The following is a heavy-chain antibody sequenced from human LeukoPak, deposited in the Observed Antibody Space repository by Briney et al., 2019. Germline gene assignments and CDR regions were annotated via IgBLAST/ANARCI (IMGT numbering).Heavy chain of an antibody. D-gene: IGHD1-26*01. CDR3: ARFSAGRGPLDAFDI. Sequence: ASVKVSCKASGYTFTGYYMHWVRQAPGQGLEWMGWINPNSGGSNYVQKFQGRITMTRDTSISTAYMGLSRLRSDDTAVYYCARFSAGRGPLDAFDIWGQGTMVTVSS. CDR1: GYTFTGYY. J-gene: IGHJ3*02. V-gene: IGHV1-2*02. CDR2: INPNSGGS.